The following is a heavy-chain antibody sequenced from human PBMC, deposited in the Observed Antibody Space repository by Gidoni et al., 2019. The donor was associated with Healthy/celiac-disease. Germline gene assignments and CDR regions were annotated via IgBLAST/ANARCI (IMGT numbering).Heavy chain of an antibody. D-gene: IGHD2-15*01. V-gene: IGHV1-69*01. CDR1: GGTFSSYA. Sequence: QVQLVQSGAEVKKPGSSVKVSCKVSGGTFSSYAISWVRQAPGQGLEWMGGIIPIFGTANYAQKFQGRVTITADESTSTAYMELSSLRSEDTAVYYCARVVVAASGSRQDYWGQGTLVTVSS. CDR3: ARVVVAASGSRQDY. J-gene: IGHJ4*02. CDR2: IIPIFGTA.